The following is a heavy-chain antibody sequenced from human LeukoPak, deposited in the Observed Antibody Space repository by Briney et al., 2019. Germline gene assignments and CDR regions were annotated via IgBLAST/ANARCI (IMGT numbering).Heavy chain of an antibody. CDR1: GFTFSSYE. V-gene: IGHV3-23*01. D-gene: IGHD3-22*01. J-gene: IGHJ4*02. CDR3: AKDMYYDSSGPVFDY. Sequence: GGSLRLSCAASGFTFSSYEMNWVRQAPGKGLEWVSTISGSGGNTYYADSVKGRFTISRDTSKNTLYLQMNSPRAEDTAVYYCAKDMYYDSSGPVFDYWGQGTLVTVSS. CDR2: ISGSGGNT.